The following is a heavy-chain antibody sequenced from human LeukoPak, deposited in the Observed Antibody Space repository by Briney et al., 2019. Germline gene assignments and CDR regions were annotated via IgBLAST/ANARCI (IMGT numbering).Heavy chain of an antibody. CDR1: GFTFSTYW. V-gene: IGHV3-7*01. CDR2: VKEDGSDK. CDR3: AREKYQRSTSFYYYYGMDV. Sequence: PGGSLRLSCGASGFTFSTYWMTWVRQAPGKGLEWVANVKEDGSDKYYVDSVKGRSTISRDNAKNSLYLQMNGLRAEDTAVYYCAREKYQRSTSFYYYYGMDVWGQGTTVTVSS. D-gene: IGHD2-2*01. J-gene: IGHJ6*02.